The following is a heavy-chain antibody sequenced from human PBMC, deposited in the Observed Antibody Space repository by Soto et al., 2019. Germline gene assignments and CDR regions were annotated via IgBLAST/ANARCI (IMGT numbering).Heavy chain of an antibody. Sequence: GGSLRLSCAASGFPFSSYIMNWVRQAPGKGLEWVSSISSSSSYIYYADSVKGRFTISRDNAKNSLYLQMNSLRAEDTAVYYCARVLDYDYVWGSYPLNWFDPWGQGTLVTVSS. CDR2: ISSSSSYI. V-gene: IGHV3-21*01. D-gene: IGHD3-16*02. CDR3: ARVLDYDYVWGSYPLNWFDP. J-gene: IGHJ5*02. CDR1: GFPFSSYI.